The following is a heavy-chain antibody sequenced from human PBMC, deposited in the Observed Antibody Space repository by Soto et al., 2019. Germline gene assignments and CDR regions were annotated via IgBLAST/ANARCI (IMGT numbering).Heavy chain of an antibody. Sequence: PGGSLRLSCAASGFTFRSYGMHWVRQAPGKGLEWVAVIWYDGSNKYYADSVKGRFTISRDNSKNTLYLQMSSLRSEDTAVYYCSTVAAPWHTGSYDYFADWGQGTLVTVSS. D-gene: IGHD1-26*01. CDR1: GFTFRSYG. V-gene: IGHV3-33*01. CDR3: STVAAPWHTGSYDYFAD. J-gene: IGHJ4*02. CDR2: IWYDGSNK.